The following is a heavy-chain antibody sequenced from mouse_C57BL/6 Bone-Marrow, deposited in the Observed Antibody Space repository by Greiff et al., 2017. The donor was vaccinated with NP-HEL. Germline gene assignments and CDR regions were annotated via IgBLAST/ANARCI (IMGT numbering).Heavy chain of an antibody. Sequence: VKLMESGPELVKPGASVKISCKASGYAFSSSWMNWVKQRPGKGLEWIGRIYPGDGDTNYNGKFKGKATLTADKSSSTAYMQLSSLTSEDSAVYFCRGGYAMDYWGQGTSVTVSS. CDR1: GYAFSSSW. V-gene: IGHV1-82*01. CDR3: RGGYAMDY. J-gene: IGHJ4*01. CDR2: IYPGDGDT.